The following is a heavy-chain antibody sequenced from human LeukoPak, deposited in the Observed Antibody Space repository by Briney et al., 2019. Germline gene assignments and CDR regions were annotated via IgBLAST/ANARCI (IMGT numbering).Heavy chain of an antibody. CDR2: IKQDGSEK. CDR3: ARVQGTLWFGELSQTSPYYMDV. CDR1: GFTFSSYW. Sequence: GGSLRLSCAASGFTFSSYWMSWVRQAPGKGLEWVANIKQDGSEKYYVDSVKGRFTISRDNAKNSLYLQMNSLRAEDTAVYYCARVQGTLWFGELSQTSPYYMDVWGKGTTVTVSS. J-gene: IGHJ6*03. D-gene: IGHD3-10*01. V-gene: IGHV3-7*01.